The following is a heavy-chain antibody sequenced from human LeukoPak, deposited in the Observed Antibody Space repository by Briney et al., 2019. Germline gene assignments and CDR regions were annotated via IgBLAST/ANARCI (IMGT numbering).Heavy chain of an antibody. CDR1: GFTSTSYA. J-gene: IGHJ3*02. V-gene: IGHV3-23*01. Sequence: GGSLRLSCAASGFTSTSYAMSCVREAPGEGLEWGSAITGTGGSTYYADSVKGRFTVSRDNSKNTLYLQMSSLRAEDTAMYYCAKVRDTRDWYKDAFDIWGQGTRVTVSS. CDR3: AKVRDTRDWYKDAFDI. D-gene: IGHD6-19*01. CDR2: ITGTGGST.